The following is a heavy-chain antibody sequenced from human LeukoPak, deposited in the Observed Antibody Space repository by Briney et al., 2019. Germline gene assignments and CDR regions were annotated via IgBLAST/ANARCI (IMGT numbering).Heavy chain of an antibody. D-gene: IGHD3-10*01. CDR1: GGSISSSSYY. V-gene: IGHV4-39*01. Sequence: PSETLSLTCTVSGGSISSSSYYWGWIRQPPGKGLEWIGSIYYSGSTYYNPSLKSRVTISVETSKNQFSLKLSSVTAADTAVCYCARHRITMVRGVFPWFDYWGQGTLVTVSS. J-gene: IGHJ4*02. CDR3: ARHRITMVRGVFPWFDY. CDR2: IYYSGST.